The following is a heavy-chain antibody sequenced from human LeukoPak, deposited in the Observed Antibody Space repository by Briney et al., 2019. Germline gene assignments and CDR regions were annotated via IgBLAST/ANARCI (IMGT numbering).Heavy chain of an antibody. V-gene: IGHV1-69*13. J-gene: IGHJ4*02. CDR3: ARDGEAGATTVHY. CDR2: IIPIFGTA. Sequence: ASVKVSCKASGGTFSSYAISWVRQAPGQGLEWMGGIIPIFGTANYAQKFQGRVTITADESTSTAYMELSSLRSEDTAVYYCARDGEAGATTVHYWGQGTLVTVSS. D-gene: IGHD1-26*01. CDR1: GGTFSSYA.